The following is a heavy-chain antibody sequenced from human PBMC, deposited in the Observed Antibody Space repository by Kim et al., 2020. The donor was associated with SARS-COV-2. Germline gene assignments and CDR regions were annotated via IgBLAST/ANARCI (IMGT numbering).Heavy chain of an antibody. CDR3: ARHEGGVRVKWSYFDY. CDR1: GGSISSYY. V-gene: IGHV4-59*08. D-gene: IGHD3-10*01. CDR2: IYYSGST. J-gene: IGHJ4*02. Sequence: SETLSLTCTVSGGSISSYYWSWIRQPPGKGLEWIGYIYYSGSTNYNPSLKSRVTISVDTSKNQFSLKLSSVTAADTAVYYCARHEGGVRVKWSYFDYWGQGTLVTVSS.